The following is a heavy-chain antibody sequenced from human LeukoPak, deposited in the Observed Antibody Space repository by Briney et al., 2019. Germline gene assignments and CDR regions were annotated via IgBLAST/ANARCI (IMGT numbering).Heavy chain of an antibody. CDR3: ARRYYYNLGSFPFDF. CDR1: GGPFSGYF. CDR2: IHNSGTT. J-gene: IGHJ4*02. V-gene: IGHV4-34*01. Sequence: SETLSLTCAVSGGPFSGYFWSWIRQSSGKGLEWIGEIHNSGTTNYNPSLNSRVTISEDTSKNQFYMNLSSVAAADTAVYYCARRYYYNLGSFPFDFWGQGTLVTVSS. D-gene: IGHD3-10*01.